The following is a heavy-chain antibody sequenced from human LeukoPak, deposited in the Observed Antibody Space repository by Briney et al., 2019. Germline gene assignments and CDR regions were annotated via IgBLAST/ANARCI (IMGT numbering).Heavy chain of an antibody. V-gene: IGHV3-23*01. CDR1: GFTFSSYA. CDR3: AKGKGSSWYRYYFDY. J-gene: IGHJ4*02. Sequence: GGSLRLSCAASGFTFSSYAMSWVRQAPGKGLEWVSAISGRGGSTYYADSVKGRFTISRDNSKNTLYLQMNSLRAEDTAVYCCAKGKGSSWYRYYFDYWGQGTLVTVSS. CDR2: ISGRGGST. D-gene: IGHD6-13*01.